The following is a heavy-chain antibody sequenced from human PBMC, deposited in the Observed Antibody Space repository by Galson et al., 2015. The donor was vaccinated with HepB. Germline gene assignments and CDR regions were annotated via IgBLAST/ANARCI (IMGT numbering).Heavy chain of an antibody. V-gene: IGHV3-15*01. CDR3: TTDVYYSTYWSWLDY. D-gene: IGHD2-8*02. CDR2: IKSKTDGETT. Sequence: SLRLSCAASGFPFNNAWMTWVRQAPGMGLEWVGRIKSKTDGETTDYAAPVKGRFTISRDDSKNRLYLQMNSLKTEDTAVYYCTTDVYYSTYWSWLDYWGHGILVTVSS. CDR1: GFPFNNAW. J-gene: IGHJ5*01.